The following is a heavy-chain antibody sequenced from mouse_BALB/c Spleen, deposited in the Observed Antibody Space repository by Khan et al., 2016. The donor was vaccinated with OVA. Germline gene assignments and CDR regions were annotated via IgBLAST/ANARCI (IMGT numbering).Heavy chain of an antibody. J-gene: IGHJ1*01. CDR2: ISYSGST. D-gene: IGHD1-1*01. CDR3: ARRFYYGHWYFDV. V-gene: IGHV3-2*02. Sequence: EVQLVESGPGLVKPSQSLSLTCTVTGYSITSDYAWNWIRQLPGNKLEWMAYISYSGSTGYNPSLKSRVSITRDTSKNQFFLQLNSVTAEDTATYYYARRFYYGHWYFDVWGAGTPVTVSS. CDR1: GYSITSDYA.